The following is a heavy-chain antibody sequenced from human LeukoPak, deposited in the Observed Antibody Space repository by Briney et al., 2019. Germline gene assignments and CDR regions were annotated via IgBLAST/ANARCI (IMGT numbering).Heavy chain of an antibody. CDR1: GGSISSSSYY. CDR3: ATGRGKNYDY. J-gene: IGHJ4*02. D-gene: IGHD3-16*01. CDR2: VDYSGST. Sequence: SETLSLTCTVSGGSISSSSYYWGWIRQPPGKGLEWIGSVDYSGSTYYNPSLKSRVTISVDTSKNQFSLKVSSVTAAGTAVYYCATGRGKNYDYWGQGTLVTVSS. V-gene: IGHV4-39*01.